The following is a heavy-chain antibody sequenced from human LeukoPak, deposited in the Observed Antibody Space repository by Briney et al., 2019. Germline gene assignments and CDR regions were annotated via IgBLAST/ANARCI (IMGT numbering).Heavy chain of an antibody. D-gene: IGHD5-24*01. CDR1: GGSISSGGYY. CDR2: IYHSGST. V-gene: IGHV4-30-2*01. Sequence: PSQTLSLTCTVSGGSISSGGYYWSWIRQPPGKGLEWIGYIYHSGSTYYNPSLKSRVTISVDRSKNQFSLKLSSVTAADTAVYYCARRRDGYNHWYFDLWGRGTLVTVSS. CDR3: ARRRDGYNHWYFDL. J-gene: IGHJ2*01.